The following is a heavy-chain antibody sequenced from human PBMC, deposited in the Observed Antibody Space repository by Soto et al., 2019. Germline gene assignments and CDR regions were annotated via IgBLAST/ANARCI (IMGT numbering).Heavy chain of an antibody. CDR1: GGSISSYY. J-gene: IGHJ6*03. Sequence: SETLSLTCTVSGGSISSYYWSWIRQPPGKGLEWIGYIYYSGSTNYNPSLKSRVTISVDTSKNQFSLKLSSVTAADTAVYYCARVGSDYYYYMDVWGKGTTVTVSS. CDR2: IYYSGST. V-gene: IGHV4-59*01. CDR3: ARVGSDYYYYMDV.